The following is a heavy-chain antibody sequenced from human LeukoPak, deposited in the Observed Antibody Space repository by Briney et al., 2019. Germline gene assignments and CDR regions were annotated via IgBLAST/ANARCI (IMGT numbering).Heavy chain of an antibody. CDR1: GCIFSHHG. D-gene: IGHD2-8*01. J-gene: IGHJ3*02. CDR2: IRADAVTT. CDR3: AKSRLGGINGGFDI. Sequence: GGSLRLSCATSGCIFSHHGMNWVRQAPGKGLEWVSGIRADAVTTYYADSVKGRFIISRDNYKNMLYLQMNSLRDEDTAIYCCAKSRLGGINGGFDIWGQGRMVTVSS. V-gene: IGHV3-23*01.